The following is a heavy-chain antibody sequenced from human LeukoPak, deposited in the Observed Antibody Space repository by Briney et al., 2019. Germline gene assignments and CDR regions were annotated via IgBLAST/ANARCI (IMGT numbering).Heavy chain of an antibody. V-gene: IGHV1-8*01. CDR3: ARVYRVLRGNRGIVGY. CDR2: MNPNRGNK. J-gene: IGHJ4*02. D-gene: IGHD4-23*01. Sequence: ASVKVSCKASGYTFTSYDINWVRQATGQGLEWMGRMNPNRGNKGYAQKFQGRVTMTRNISISTGYIELRTLRSEAPAVYSGARVYRVLRGNRGIVGYWGQGTLVTAFS. CDR1: GYTFTSYD.